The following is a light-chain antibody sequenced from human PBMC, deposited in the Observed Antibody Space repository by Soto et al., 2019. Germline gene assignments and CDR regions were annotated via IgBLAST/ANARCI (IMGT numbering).Light chain of an antibody. CDR1: SSDVGSYDR. Sequence: QSVLTQPASVSGSPGQWITISCTGSSSDVGSYDRVSWYQQYPGKALTRMIYEVNKRPSGISNRFSGSKSGNKASLTISGLQAEDEAHYYGSSSLGGPTWVFGGGTKVTVL. CDR3: SSSLGGPTWV. J-gene: IGLJ3*02. V-gene: IGLV2-23*02. CDR2: EVN.